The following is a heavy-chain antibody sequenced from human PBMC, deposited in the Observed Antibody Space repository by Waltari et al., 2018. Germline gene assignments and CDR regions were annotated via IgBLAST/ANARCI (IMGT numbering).Heavy chain of an antibody. CDR3: ARGRITIGP. Sequence: EVQLVESGGGLVQPGGSLRLSCAASGFGIRGYWMSWVRQAPGKGLEWVDNIKQDESEKNYGDSVKGRLTISRDNAKNSLYLQMSSLRAEDTAVYYCARGRITIGPWGQGTLVTVSS. CDR1: GFGIRGYW. CDR2: IKQDESEK. J-gene: IGHJ5*02. D-gene: IGHD3-10*01. V-gene: IGHV3-7*03.